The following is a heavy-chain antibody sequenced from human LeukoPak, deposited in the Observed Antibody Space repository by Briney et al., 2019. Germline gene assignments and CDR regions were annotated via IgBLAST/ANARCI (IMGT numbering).Heavy chain of an antibody. J-gene: IGHJ4*02. CDR2: INHSGST. CDR1: GGSFSGYY. D-gene: IGHD3-9*01. Sequence: SETLSLTCAVYGGSFSGYYWSWIRQPPGKGLEWIGEINHSGSTNYNPSLKSQVTISVDTSKNQFSLKLSSVTAADTAVYYCARERPSYYDILTGYYPRSLPYYFDYWGQGTLVTVSS. V-gene: IGHV4-34*01. CDR3: ARERPSYYDILTGYYPRSLPYYFDY.